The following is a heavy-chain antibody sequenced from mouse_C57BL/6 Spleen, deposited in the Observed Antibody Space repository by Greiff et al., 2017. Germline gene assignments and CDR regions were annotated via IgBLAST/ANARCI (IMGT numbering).Heavy chain of an antibody. V-gene: IGHV1-15*01. J-gene: IGHJ1*03. CDR1: GYTFTDYE. CDR2: IDPETGGT. D-gene: IGHD4-1*02. Sequence: QVQLQQSGAELVRPGASVTLSCKASGYTFTDYEMHWVKQTPVHGLEWIGAIDPETGGTAYNQKFKGKARLTADKSSSTAYMELRSLTSEDSAVYYWTDPPTGRYWYFDVWGTGTTVTVSS. CDR3: TDPPTGRYWYFDV.